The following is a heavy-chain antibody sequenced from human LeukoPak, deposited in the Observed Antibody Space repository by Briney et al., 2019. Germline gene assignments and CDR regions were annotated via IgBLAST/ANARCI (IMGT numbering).Heavy chain of an antibody. CDR1: GGTFSSYA. V-gene: IGHV1-69*13. D-gene: IGHD3-22*01. J-gene: IGHJ5*02. Sequence: GALVTVSCKATGGTFSSYAISWVRQAPGQGLEWMGGIIPIFGTANYAQKFQGRVTITADESTSTAYMELSSLRSEDTAVYYCARLGYYYDSSGSPNWFDPWGQGTLVTVSS. CDR3: ARLGYYYDSSGSPNWFDP. CDR2: IIPIFGTA.